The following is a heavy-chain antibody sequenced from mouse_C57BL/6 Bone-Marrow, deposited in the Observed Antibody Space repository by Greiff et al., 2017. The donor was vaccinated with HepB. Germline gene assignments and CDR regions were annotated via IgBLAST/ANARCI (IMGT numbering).Heavy chain of an antibody. V-gene: IGHV1-69*01. Sequence: QVQLQQPGAELVMPGASVKLSCKASGYTFTSYWMHWVKQRPGQGLEWIGEIDPSDSYTNYNQKFKGKSTLTVDKSSSTAYMQLSSLTSEDSAVYYCALITTVVASYCYAMDYWGQGTSVTVSS. D-gene: IGHD1-1*01. CDR1: GYTFTSYW. J-gene: IGHJ4*01. CDR3: ALITTVVASYCYAMDY. CDR2: IDPSDSYT.